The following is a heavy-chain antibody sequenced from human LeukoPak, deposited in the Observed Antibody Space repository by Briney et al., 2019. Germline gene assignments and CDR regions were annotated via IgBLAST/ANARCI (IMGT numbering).Heavy chain of an antibody. CDR3: ASFAHYDSSGYRTWGAFDP. D-gene: IGHD3-22*01. CDR1: GGTFSSYA. Sequence: ASVKVSCKASGGTFSSYAISWVRQAPGQGLEWMGGIIPIFGTANYAQKFQGRVTITADKSTSTAYMELSSLRSEDTAVYYCASFAHYDSSGYRTWGAFDPWGQGTLVTVSS. J-gene: IGHJ5*02. CDR2: IIPIFGTA. V-gene: IGHV1-69*06.